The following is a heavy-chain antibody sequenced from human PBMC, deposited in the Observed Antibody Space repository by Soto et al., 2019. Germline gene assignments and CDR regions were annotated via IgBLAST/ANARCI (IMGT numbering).Heavy chain of an antibody. Sequence: QVQLVQSGAEVKKPGSSVKVSCKASGGTFSSYAISWVRQAPGQGLEWMGGIIPIFGTANYAQKFQGRVTITADKSTSTAYMELSSLRSEDTAVYYCASHGFGGVIAYNWFDPWGQGTLVTVSS. V-gene: IGHV1-69*06. CDR2: IIPIFGTA. CDR1: GGTFSSYA. CDR3: ASHGFGGVIAYNWFDP. D-gene: IGHD3-16*02. J-gene: IGHJ5*02.